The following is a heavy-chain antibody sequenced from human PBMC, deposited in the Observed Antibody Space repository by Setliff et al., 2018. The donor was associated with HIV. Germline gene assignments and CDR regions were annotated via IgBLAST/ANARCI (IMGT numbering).Heavy chain of an antibody. CDR3: ARVPVAGANWFDP. CDR1: GGSISSSSSY. J-gene: IGHJ5*02. Sequence: SETLSLTCIVSGGSISSSSSYWGWIRQPPGKGLEWIGNIYYSGSTYYNPSLKSRITISVDRSKNLFSLKLISVTAADQGVYYCARVPVAGANWFDPWGLGTLVTVSS. CDR2: IYYSGST. V-gene: IGHV4-39*01. D-gene: IGHD2-21*01.